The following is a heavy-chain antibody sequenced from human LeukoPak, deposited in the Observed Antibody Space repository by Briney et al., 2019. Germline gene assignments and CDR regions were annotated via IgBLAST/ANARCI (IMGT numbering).Heavy chain of an antibody. J-gene: IGHJ4*02. V-gene: IGHV4-4*07. Sequence: TSETLSLTCTVSGGSISSYYWSWIRQPAGKGLEWIGRVYTSGSTNYNPSLKRRVTISVDTSKNQFSLKLSSVNAADTAVYYCAREDGGFIAAAGYFDYWGQGTLVTVSS. D-gene: IGHD6-13*01. CDR1: GGSISSYY. CDR3: AREDGGFIAAAGYFDY. CDR2: VYTSGST.